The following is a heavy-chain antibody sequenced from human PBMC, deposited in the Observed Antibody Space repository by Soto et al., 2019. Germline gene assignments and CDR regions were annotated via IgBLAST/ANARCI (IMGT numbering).Heavy chain of an antibody. J-gene: IGHJ5*02. CDR1: GGSISSGGYS. V-gene: IGHV4-30-2*01. Sequence: PSETLSLTCAVSGGSISSGGYSWSWIRQPPGKGLEWIGYIYHSGSTYYNPSLKSRVTILVDRSKNQFSLKLSSVTAADTAVYYSARTPTPWGKGALVTVSS. CDR3: ARTPTP. CDR2: IYHSGST.